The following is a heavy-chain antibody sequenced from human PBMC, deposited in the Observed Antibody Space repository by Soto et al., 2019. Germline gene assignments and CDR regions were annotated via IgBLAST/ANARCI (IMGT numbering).Heavy chain of an antibody. CDR3: TTDSSGWYGDAFDI. V-gene: IGHV3-15*01. CDR2: IKSKTDGGTT. Sequence: EVQLVESGGGLVKPGGSLRLSCAASGFTFSNAWMSWVRQAPGKGLEWVGRIKSKTDGGTTDYAAPVKGRFTISRDDSKNTLYLQMNSLKTEDTAVYCCTTDSSGWYGDAFDIWGQGTMVTVSS. D-gene: IGHD6-19*01. J-gene: IGHJ3*02. CDR1: GFTFSNAW.